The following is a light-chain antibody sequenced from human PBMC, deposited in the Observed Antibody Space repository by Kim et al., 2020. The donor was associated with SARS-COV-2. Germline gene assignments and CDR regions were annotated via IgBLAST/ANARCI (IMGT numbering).Light chain of an antibody. CDR1: QSFGSNY. J-gene: IGKJ1*01. Sequence: EVVLTQSPATLSLSPGERATLSCRASQSFGSNYLAWYQQRPGKAPRLLIFGASNRATGIPDRFSGSGSGTDFTLTISRLEPEDFVVYFCQQFAILPWTFGRGTKVDIK. CDR2: GAS. CDR3: QQFAILPWT. V-gene: IGKV3-20*01.